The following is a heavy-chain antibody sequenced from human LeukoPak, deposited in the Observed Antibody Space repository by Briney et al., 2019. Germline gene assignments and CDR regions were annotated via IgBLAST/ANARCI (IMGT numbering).Heavy chain of an antibody. CDR3: ARHRDFDSTGYYYPLFDY. Sequence: ASVKVSCKASGYTFTGYYIHWVRQAPGQGLEWMGWIDTKNGGTKYAEKFQGRVTMTRDTSISTAYMELSRLRSDDAAVYYCARHRDFDSTGYYYPLFDYWGQGTLVTVSS. D-gene: IGHD3-22*01. CDR1: GYTFTGYY. CDR2: IDTKNGGT. J-gene: IGHJ4*02. V-gene: IGHV1-2*02.